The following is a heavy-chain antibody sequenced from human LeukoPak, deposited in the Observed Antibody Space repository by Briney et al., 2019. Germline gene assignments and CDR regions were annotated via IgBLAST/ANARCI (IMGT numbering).Heavy chain of an antibody. J-gene: IGHJ4*02. CDR3: AASMFYAKGLDY. CDR2: INSSGGST. D-gene: IGHD3-16*01. Sequence: GGSLRLSCATSGFTFSSYAMTWVRQAPGKGLEWVSTINSSGGSTYYAGSVKGRFTISRDNSKNTLYLQMNSLRAEDTAVYYCAASMFYAKGLDYWGQGTLVTVSS. CDR1: GFTFSSYA. V-gene: IGHV3-23*01.